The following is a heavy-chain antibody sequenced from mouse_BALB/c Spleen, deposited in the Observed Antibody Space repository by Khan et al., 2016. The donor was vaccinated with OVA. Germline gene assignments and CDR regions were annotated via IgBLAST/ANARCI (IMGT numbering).Heavy chain of an antibody. J-gene: IGHJ1*01. D-gene: IGHD2-1*01. V-gene: IGHV2-9*02. Sequence: QVQLKESGPGLVAPSQSLSITCTVSGFSLTSYGVHWVRQTPGKGLEWLGIIWAGGSTNYNSAPMSRLSISKDNSKSQVFFKMHSLQTDNTAMYYCARNYDNFVEYFDVWGAGTTVTVSS. CDR3: ARNYDNFVEYFDV. CDR2: IWAGGST. CDR1: GFSLTSYG.